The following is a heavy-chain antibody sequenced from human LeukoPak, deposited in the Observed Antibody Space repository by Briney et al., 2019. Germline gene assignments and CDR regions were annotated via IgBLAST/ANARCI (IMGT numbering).Heavy chain of an antibody. D-gene: IGHD3-16*01. Sequence: ASETLSLTCTVSAGSISSYYGSWIRQPTGKGLELIGESNHSGSTNYNPSLKSRVTISVDTFKNQFSLKLSSVTAADTAVYYCARRTTYYDYVWGSSYRRLIYYFDYWGQGTLVTVSS. J-gene: IGHJ4*02. CDR3: ARRTTYYDYVWGSSYRRLIYYFDY. CDR1: AGSISSYY. CDR2: SNHSGST. V-gene: IGHV4-34*01.